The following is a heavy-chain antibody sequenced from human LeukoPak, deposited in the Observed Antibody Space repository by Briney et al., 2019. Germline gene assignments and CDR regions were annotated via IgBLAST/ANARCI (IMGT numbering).Heavy chain of an antibody. CDR2: ISTDGTST. J-gene: IGHJ4*02. V-gene: IGHV3-74*01. Sequence: GGSLRLSCAASGFRFSDYWMFWVRQAPGKGPVWVSHISTDGTSTTYADSVKGRFTISRDNAKNTMYLHMNSLRVEDTAVYYCARFSSAGEDYWGQGTLVTVSS. CDR1: GFRFSDYW. CDR3: ARFSSAGEDY. D-gene: IGHD2-15*01.